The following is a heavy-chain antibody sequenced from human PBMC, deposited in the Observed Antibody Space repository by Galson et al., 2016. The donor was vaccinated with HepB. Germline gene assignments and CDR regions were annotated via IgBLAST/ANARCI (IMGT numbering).Heavy chain of an antibody. CDR2: IKQDGSEK. CDR3: GREGNGGFDY. J-gene: IGHJ4*02. V-gene: IGHV3-7*01. Sequence: SLRLSCAASGFTFSSYWMSWVRQAPGKGLEWVANIKQDGSEKGYVDSVKGRFTISRDNAKNSLDLQMNSLSAEDTAVYYCGREGNGGFDYWGQGTLVTVSS. D-gene: IGHD4-23*01. CDR1: GFTFSSYW.